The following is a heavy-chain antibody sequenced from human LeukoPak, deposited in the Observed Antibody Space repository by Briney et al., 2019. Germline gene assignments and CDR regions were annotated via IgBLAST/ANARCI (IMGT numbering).Heavy chain of an antibody. CDR3: ARGETVYGGAIVY. CDR2: INAGNGNT. J-gene: IGHJ4*02. Sequence: ASVKVSCKASGYTFTSYAMHWVRQAPGQRLEWMGWINAGNGNTKYSQEFQGGVTLTRDTSISTAYMELSRLRSDDTAVYYCARGETVYGGAIVYWGQGTLVTVSS. D-gene: IGHD3-16*02. CDR1: GYTFTSYA. V-gene: IGHV1-3*01.